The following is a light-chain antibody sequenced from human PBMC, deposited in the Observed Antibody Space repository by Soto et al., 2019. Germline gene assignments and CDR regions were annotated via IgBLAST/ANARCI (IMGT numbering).Light chain of an antibody. CDR3: QTWGTGIHVV. Sequence: QPVLTQSPSAPASLGASVKLTCTLSSGHSSYAIAWHQQQPEKGPRYLMKLDSDGSHTKGDAIPDRFSGSSSGAERYLTISSLQSEDEADYYCQTWGTGIHVVFGGGTKVTVL. V-gene: IGLV4-69*01. J-gene: IGLJ2*01. CDR1: SGHSSYA. CDR2: LDSDGSH.